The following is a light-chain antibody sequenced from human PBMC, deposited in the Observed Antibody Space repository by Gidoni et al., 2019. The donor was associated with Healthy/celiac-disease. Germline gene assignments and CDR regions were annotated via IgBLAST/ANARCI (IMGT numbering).Light chain of an antibody. CDR1: QSVLYSSNYKNH. CDR3: QQDYSKPT. CDR2: WAS. J-gene: IGKJ4*02. Sequence: MVLTQSPDSLALSLGERATINCKSSQSVLYSSNYKNHSAWYPQQPGQPPKLLIYWASTRESGVTDQVSGSGSGTDFTLTISRLMAEDEEVYYCQQDYSKPTYGGGTKVEIK. V-gene: IGKV4-1*01.